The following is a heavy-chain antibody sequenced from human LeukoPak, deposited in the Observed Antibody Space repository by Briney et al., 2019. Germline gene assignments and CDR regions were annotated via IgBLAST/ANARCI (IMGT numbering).Heavy chain of an antibody. CDR3: ARVRKYSGYYSWYFDL. CDR1: GFTFNTYS. J-gene: IGHJ2*01. V-gene: IGHV3-21*01. CDR2: IDSSGGYM. D-gene: IGHD5-12*01. Sequence: GESLRLSCAASGFTFNTYSMNWARQAPGKGLEWVSSIDSSGGYMFYTDSVKGRFIISRENAKNSLYLQMNSLRAGDTAVYYCARVRKYSGYYSWYFDLWGRGTLVTVSS.